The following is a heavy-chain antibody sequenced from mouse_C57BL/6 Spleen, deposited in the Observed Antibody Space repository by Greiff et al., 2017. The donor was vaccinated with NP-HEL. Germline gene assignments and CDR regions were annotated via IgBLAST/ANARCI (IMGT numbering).Heavy chain of an antibody. CDR1: GYTFTSYW. Sequence: VQLQQSGAELVKAGASVKMSCKASGYTFTSYWMHWVKQRLGQGLEWFAETNPTNGRTYYNETFKSKATLTVDKSSSTSYMLLSGPTFEDSAVYYCARIKKLVATYVDYWGQGTTLTVSS. V-gene: IGHV1S81*02. J-gene: IGHJ2*01. CDR2: TNPTNGRT. CDR3: ARIKKLVATYVDY. D-gene: IGHD1-1*01.